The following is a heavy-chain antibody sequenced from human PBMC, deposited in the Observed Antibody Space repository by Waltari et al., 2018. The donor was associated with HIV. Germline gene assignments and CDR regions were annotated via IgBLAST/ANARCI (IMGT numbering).Heavy chain of an antibody. CDR1: GVPFSGFY. J-gene: IGHJ6*01. Sequence: QVHLEQWGTGLLRPSETLSLTCAVYGVPFSGFYWRWIRPFPGGGLEWIGEVNHVGRTNYSPSLKGRVTVSVDTSKNQFSLTMRSVTAADTAVYYCARDSAPGLAVDDDDGEFFYYGLDVWGQGTTVTVSS. CDR2: VNHVGRT. D-gene: IGHD6-19*01. CDR3: ARDSAPGLAVDDDDGEFFYYGLDV. V-gene: IGHV4-34*01.